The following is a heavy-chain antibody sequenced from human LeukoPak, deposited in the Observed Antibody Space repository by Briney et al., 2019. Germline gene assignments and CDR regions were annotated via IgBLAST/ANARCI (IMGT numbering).Heavy chain of an antibody. CDR1: GGSISSGDYY. J-gene: IGHJ5*02. V-gene: IGHV4-61*08. Sequence: PSETLSLTCTVSGGSISSGDYYWSWIRQPPGKGLEWIGYIYYSGSTNYNPSLKSRVTMSVDTSKNQFSLKLSSVTAADTAVYYCARVWAPNEEMTSHIAAPPYNWFDPWGQGTLVTVSS. CDR2: IYYSGST. CDR3: ARVWAPNEEMTSHIAAPPYNWFDP. D-gene: IGHD6-6*01.